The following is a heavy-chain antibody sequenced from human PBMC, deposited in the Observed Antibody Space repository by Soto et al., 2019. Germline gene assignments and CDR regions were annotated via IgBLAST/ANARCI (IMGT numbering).Heavy chain of an antibody. V-gene: IGHV3-33*01. Sequence: LRLSCAASGFTFSSYGMHWVRQAPGKGLEWVAVIWYDGSNKYYADSVKGRFTISRDNSKNTLYLQMNSLRAEDTAVYYCARWKGRGYSGYDRKYYYYYYGMDVWGQGTTVTVSS. D-gene: IGHD5-12*01. CDR2: IWYDGSNK. CDR1: GFTFSSYG. CDR3: ARWKGRGYSGYDRKYYYYYYGMDV. J-gene: IGHJ6*02.